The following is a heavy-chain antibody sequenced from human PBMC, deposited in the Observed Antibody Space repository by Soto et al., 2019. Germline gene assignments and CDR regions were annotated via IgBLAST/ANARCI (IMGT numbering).Heavy chain of an antibody. Sequence: KPSETLSLTCTVSGGSISSYYWSWIRQPPGKGLEWIGYIYYSGSTNYNPSLKSRVTISVDTSKNQFSLKLSSVTAADTAVYYCARVWQLAEYNWFDPWGQGTLVTVSS. J-gene: IGHJ5*02. CDR3: ARVWQLAEYNWFDP. CDR1: GGSISSYY. CDR2: IYYSGST. V-gene: IGHV4-59*01. D-gene: IGHD6-6*01.